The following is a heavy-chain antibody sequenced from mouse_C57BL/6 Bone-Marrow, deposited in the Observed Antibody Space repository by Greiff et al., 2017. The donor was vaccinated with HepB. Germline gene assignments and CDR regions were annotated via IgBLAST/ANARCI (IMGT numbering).Heavy chain of an antibody. J-gene: IGHJ2*01. V-gene: IGHV5-4*03. D-gene: IGHD2-1*01. CDR3: ARVWSGNYPYFDY. CDR1: GFTFSSYA. CDR2: ISDGGSYT. Sequence: DVKLVESGGGLVKPGGSLKLSCAASGFTFSSYAMSWVRQTPEKRLEWVATISDGGSYTYYPENVKGRFTISRDNAKNNLYLQMSQLKSEDTAMYYCARVWSGNYPYFDYWGQGTTLTVSS.